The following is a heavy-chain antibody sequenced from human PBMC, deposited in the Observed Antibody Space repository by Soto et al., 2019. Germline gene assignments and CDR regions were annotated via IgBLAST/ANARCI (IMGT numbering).Heavy chain of an antibody. J-gene: IGHJ4*02. CDR2: IGNKANSDAA. Sequence: PGGSLRLSCAASGCTFTGSAMHWVRQASGKGLEWVGRIGNKANSDAAEYAASVKGRFTISRDDSKNTAFLQMNSLKTEDTAVYYCSTLQGPYSDDWGQGT. V-gene: IGHV3-73*01. CDR1: GCTFTGSA. CDR3: STLQGPYSDD.